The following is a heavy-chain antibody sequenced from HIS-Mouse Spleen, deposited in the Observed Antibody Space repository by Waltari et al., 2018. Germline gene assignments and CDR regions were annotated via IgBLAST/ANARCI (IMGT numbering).Heavy chain of an antibody. V-gene: IGHV4-34*01. D-gene: IGHD1-1*01. J-gene: IGHJ4*02. CDR2: INHSGST. CDR3: ARLDGALYYFDY. Sequence: QVQLQQWGAGLLKPSETLSLTCPVYGGSFSGYYWSWIRQPPGKGLEWIGEINHSGSTNYNPSLKSRVTISVDTSKNQFSLKLSSVTAADTAVYYCARLDGALYYFDYWGQGTLVTVSS. CDR1: GGSFSGYY.